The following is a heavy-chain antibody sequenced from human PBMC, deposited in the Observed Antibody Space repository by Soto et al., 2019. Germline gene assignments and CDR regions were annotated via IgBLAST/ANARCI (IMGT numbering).Heavy chain of an antibody. V-gene: IGHV4-61*01. CDR1: GGSVSSGPYY. J-gene: IGHJ4*02. CDR3: ARGGRHDDSSGYGSLGY. D-gene: IGHD3-22*01. Sequence: SETLSLTGTVSGGSVSSGPYYWSWIRQPPGKGLEWIGYIYYIGNTNYNPTLKSRVNISVDTSKNQFSLKLSSVTAADTAVYYCARGGRHDDSSGYGSLGYCGQGTLVTVYS. CDR2: IYYIGNT.